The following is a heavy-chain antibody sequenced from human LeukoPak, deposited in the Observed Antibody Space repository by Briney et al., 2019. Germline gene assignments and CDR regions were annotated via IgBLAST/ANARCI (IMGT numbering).Heavy chain of an antibody. J-gene: IGHJ3*01. V-gene: IGHV4-59*01. Sequence: SETLSLTCTVSGGSINGYYWSWIRQPPGKGLDWIWYMYSSGSTNYSPSLKSRVTISEDTSKNQFSLQLTSVTAADTAVYYCARHSAHSSTNDAFDVWGQGTMVTVSS. D-gene: IGHD6-13*01. CDR3: ARHSAHSSTNDAFDV. CDR1: GGSINGYY. CDR2: MYSSGST.